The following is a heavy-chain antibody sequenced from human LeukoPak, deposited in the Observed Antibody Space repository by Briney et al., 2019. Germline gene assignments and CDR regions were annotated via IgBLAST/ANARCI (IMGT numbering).Heavy chain of an antibody. CDR1: GFTFSDYY. D-gene: IGHD6-19*01. CDR2: ISSSSSYT. V-gene: IGHV3-11*05. CDR3: ARDLKGSAWYVDY. J-gene: IGHJ4*02. Sequence: GGSLRLSCAASGFTFSDYYMSWIRQAPGKGLEWLSYISSSSSYTNYADSVKGRFTISRDNAKNSLYLQLNSLRAEDRAVYYCARDLKGSAWYVDYWGQGTLVTVSS.